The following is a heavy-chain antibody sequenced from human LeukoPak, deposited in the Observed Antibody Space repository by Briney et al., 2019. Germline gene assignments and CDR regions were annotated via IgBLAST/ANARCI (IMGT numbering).Heavy chain of an antibody. CDR1: GFTFSSYA. Sequence: GGSRRLSCAASGFTFSSYAMSWVRQAPGKGLEWVSAISGSGGSTYYADSVKGRFTISRDNSKNTLYLQMNSLRAEDTAVYYCAKGAMIVVVTNPFDYWGQGTLVTVSS. CDR2: ISGSGGST. CDR3: AKGAMIVVVTNPFDY. J-gene: IGHJ4*02. D-gene: IGHD3-22*01. V-gene: IGHV3-23*01.